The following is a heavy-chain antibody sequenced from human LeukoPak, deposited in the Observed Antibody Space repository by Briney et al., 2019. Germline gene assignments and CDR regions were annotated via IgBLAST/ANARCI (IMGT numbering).Heavy chain of an antibody. V-gene: IGHV1-18*01. J-gene: IGHJ4*02. CDR3: AREIYGRFDY. CDR2: INPYNGNT. D-gene: IGHD4-17*01. Sequence: ASVKVSCKASGYTFTSYGISWVRQAPGQGLECMGWINPYNGNTNYALKVQGRVTMTTGTSTSTAYLELRSLRSDDTAIYYCAREIYGRFDYWGQGTLVTVSS. CDR1: GYTFTSYG.